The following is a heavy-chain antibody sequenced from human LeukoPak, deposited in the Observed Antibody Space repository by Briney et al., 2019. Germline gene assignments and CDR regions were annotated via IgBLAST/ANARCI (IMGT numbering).Heavy chain of an antibody. CDR3: AREITGPQDYYFDY. D-gene: IGHD3-16*01. V-gene: IGHV4-61*02. CDR1: GGSISSGSYY. J-gene: IGHJ4*02. Sequence: SETLSLTCTVSGGSISSGSYYWSWIRQPAGKGLEWIGRIYTSGSTNYNPSLKSRVTMSVDTSKNQFSLKLSSVTAADTAVYYCAREITGPQDYYFDYWGQGTLVTVSS. CDR2: IYTSGST.